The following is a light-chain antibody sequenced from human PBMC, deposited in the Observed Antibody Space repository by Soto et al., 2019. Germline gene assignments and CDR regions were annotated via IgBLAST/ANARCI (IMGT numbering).Light chain of an antibody. V-gene: IGLV2-8*01. Sequence: QSVLTQPPSASGSLGQSVTISCTGTSSDVGSYNFVSWYQQYPGKAPKLMIYEVTKRPSGVPDRFSGSKSGNTASLTVSGLQAEDEADYYCTSYAGSNNHVFGTGTKLTVL. CDR3: TSYAGSNNHV. J-gene: IGLJ1*01. CDR1: SSDVGSYNF. CDR2: EVT.